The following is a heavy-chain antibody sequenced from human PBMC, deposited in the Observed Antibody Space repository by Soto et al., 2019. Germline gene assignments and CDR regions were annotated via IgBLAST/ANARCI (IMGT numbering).Heavy chain of an antibody. CDR1: GGSISSSNC. J-gene: IGHJ3*02. CDR2: IYHSGST. V-gene: IGHV4-4*02. Sequence: SETLSLTCAVSGGSISSSNCWSCVRQPPGKGLEWIGEIYHSGSTNYNPSLKSRVTISVDKSKNQFSLKLSSVTAADTAVYYCARDPPPNSGSYGAFGIWGQGTMVTVSS. CDR3: ARDPPPNSGSYGAFGI. D-gene: IGHD1-26*01.